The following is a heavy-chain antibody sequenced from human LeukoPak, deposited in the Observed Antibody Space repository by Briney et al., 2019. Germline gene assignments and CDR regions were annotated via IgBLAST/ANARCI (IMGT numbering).Heavy chain of an antibody. D-gene: IGHD6-13*01. CDR1: GGSISGYY. CDR3: ARVRSSWYRRPYYFDY. CDR2: IYYSGST. Sequence: SETLSLTCTVSGGSISGYYWSWIRQPPGKGLEWIGYIYYSGSTNYNPSLKSRVTISVDTSKNQFSLKLSSVTAADTAVYYCARVRSSWYRRPYYFDYWGQGTLVTVSS. V-gene: IGHV4-59*01. J-gene: IGHJ4*02.